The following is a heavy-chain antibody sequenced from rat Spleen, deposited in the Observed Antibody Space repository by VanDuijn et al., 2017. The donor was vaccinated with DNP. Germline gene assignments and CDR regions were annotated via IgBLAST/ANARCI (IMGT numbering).Heavy chain of an antibody. CDR1: GFTFNDYW. V-gene: IGHV5-31*01. J-gene: IGHJ2*01. Sequence: EVQLVESGGDLVQPGRSLKLSCVTSGFTFNDYWMTWIRQVPGKGLEWIASITSGSGTTSYPDSVKGRFTISRDNAKNTQYLQMDSLRSEDTASYYCARGVRSYFDYWGQGVMVTVSS. CDR2: ITSGSGTT. D-gene: IGHD1-11*01. CDR3: ARGVRSYFDY.